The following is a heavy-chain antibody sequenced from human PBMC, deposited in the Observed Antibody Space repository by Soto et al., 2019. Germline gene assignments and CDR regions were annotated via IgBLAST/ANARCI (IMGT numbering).Heavy chain of an antibody. J-gene: IGHJ4*02. CDR2: IYHSGST. CDR1: GGSISSGGYS. V-gene: IGHV4-30-2*01. CDR3: ARRGSTPGKTIFDS. Sequence: SETLSLTCAVSGGSISSGGYSWSWIQQPPGKGLEWIGYIYHSGSTYYNPSLKSRVTISVDRSKNQFSLVLSSVTAADTAVYYCARRGSTPGKTIFDSWGQG. D-gene: IGHD6-13*01.